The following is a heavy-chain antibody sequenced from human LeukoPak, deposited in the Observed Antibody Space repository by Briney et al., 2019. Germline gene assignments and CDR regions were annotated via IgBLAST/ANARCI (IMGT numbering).Heavy chain of an antibody. CDR3: TTNVLRWELFDY. Sequence: GGSLRLSCAVSGFTFSNAWMSWVRQAPGKGLEWVGRIRSKTDDGTTDYAAPVKGRVTISRDDSKNTLYLQMNSLKTEDTAVYYCTTNVLRWELFDYWGQGTLVTVSS. CDR1: GFTFSNAW. V-gene: IGHV3-15*01. D-gene: IGHD1-26*01. CDR2: IRSKTDDGTT. J-gene: IGHJ4*02.